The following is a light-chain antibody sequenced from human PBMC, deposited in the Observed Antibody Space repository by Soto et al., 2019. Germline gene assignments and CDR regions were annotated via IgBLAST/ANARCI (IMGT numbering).Light chain of an antibody. V-gene: IGKV3-11*01. CDR3: QQRSNWPPMYT. Sequence: EIVLTQSPATLSLSPGERATLSCRASQSISNYLAWYQQKPGQAPRLLIYDASTRATGIPARFSGSGSGTDYTVTISSLEPEDFAVYYCQQRSNWPPMYTFGQGTKLEIK. CDR2: DAS. J-gene: IGKJ2*01. CDR1: QSISNY.